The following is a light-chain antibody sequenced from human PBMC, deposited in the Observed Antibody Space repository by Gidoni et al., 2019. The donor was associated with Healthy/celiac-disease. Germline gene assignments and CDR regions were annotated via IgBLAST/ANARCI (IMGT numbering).Light chain of an antibody. CDR2: DAS. J-gene: IGKJ1*01. CDR1: QSISSW. CDR3: QQYNSYSWT. Sequence: DIQMTQSPSTLSASVGDRVTITCPASQSISSWLAWYQQKPRKAPKLLIYDASRLESGVPSSCSLQHDDFATYYWQQYNSYSWTFGQGTKVEIK. V-gene: IGKV1-5*01.